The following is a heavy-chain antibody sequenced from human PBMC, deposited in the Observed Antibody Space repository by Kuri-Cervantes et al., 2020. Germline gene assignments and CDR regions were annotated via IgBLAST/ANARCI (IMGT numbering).Heavy chain of an antibody. D-gene: IGHD3-9*01. CDR2: ISSKSTYI. CDR3: AKIARGTSDILTT. J-gene: IGHJ5*02. CDR1: GFTFSSYA. V-gene: IGHV3-23*01. Sequence: GESLKISCAASGFTFSSYAMSWVRQAPGKGLEWVSSISSKSTYIYYADSVKGRFTISRDNSKNTLYLQMNSLRAEDTAVYYCAKIARGTSDILTTWGQGTLVTVSS.